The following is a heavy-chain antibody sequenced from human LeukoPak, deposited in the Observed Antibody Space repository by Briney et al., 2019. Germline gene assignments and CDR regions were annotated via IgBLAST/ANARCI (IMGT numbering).Heavy chain of an antibody. J-gene: IGHJ4*02. CDR2: ISSSGSTI. CDR1: GFTFSSYE. Sequence: QPGGSLRLSCAASGFTFSSYEMNWARQAPGKGLEWVSYISSSGSTIYYADSVKGRFTISRDNAKNSLYLQMNSLRAEDTVVYYCARDADGAIDYWGQGTLVTVSS. CDR3: ARDADGAIDY. V-gene: IGHV3-48*03.